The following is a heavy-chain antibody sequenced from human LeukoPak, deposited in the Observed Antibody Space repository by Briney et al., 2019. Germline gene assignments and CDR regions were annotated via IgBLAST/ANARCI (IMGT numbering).Heavy chain of an antibody. D-gene: IGHD3-22*01. V-gene: IGHV3-33*01. CDR1: GFTFSSYG. Sequence: PGGSLRLSCAASGFTFSSYGMHWVRQAPGKGLEWVAVIWYDGSNKYYADSVKGRFTISRDNTKNTLYLQMNSLRAEDTAVYYCATDSSGYYYDFDYWGQGTLVTVSS. J-gene: IGHJ4*02. CDR3: ATDSSGYYYDFDY. CDR2: IWYDGSNK.